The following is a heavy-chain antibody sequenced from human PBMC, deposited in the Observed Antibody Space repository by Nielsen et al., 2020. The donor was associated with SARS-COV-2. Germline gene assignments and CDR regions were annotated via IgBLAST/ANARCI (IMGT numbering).Heavy chain of an antibody. CDR1: GYTFTSND. CDR3: ARPITNNYYYYYMDV. CDR2: ISPSNGNT. J-gene: IGHJ6*03. Sequence: ASVKVSCKASGYTFTSNDITWVRQAPGQGLEWMGRISPSNGNTKYAQRVQGRVTMTTDTSTRTAYMELRSLTSDDTAVYYCARPITNNYYYYYMDVWGKGTTVTVSS. V-gene: IGHV1-18*04. D-gene: IGHD1-1*01.